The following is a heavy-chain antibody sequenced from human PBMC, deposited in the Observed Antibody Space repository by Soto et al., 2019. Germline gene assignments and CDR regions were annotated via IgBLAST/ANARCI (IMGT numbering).Heavy chain of an antibody. CDR3: ASTYYYDSSGYFHAFDI. CDR2: IYHSGST. CDR1: GGSISSGGYS. J-gene: IGHJ3*02. D-gene: IGHD3-22*01. V-gene: IGHV4-30-2*01. Sequence: PSETLSLTCAVSGGSISSGGYSWSWIRQPPGKGLEWIGYIYHSGSTYYNPSLKSRVTISVDRSKNQFSLKLSSVTAADTAVYYCASTYYYDSSGYFHAFDIWGQGTMVTVSS.